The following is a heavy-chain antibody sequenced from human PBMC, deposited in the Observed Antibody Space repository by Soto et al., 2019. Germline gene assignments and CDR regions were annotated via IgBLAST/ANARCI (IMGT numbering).Heavy chain of an antibody. J-gene: IGHJ5*02. CDR1: GFTLNRYA. V-gene: IGHV3-23*01. CDR2: ITGSGSNT. D-gene: IGHD1-26*01. Sequence: GSLRLSCAASGFTLNRYAMNWVRQVPGKGLEWVSVITGSGSNTYYADSVKGRFTISRDNSKNTLHLQMIGLRVEDTAIYYCAKAASGSPSSWFDPWGQGTLVTVSS. CDR3: AKAASGSPSSWFDP.